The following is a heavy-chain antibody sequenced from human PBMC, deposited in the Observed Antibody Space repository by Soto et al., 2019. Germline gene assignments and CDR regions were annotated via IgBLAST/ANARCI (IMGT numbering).Heavy chain of an antibody. CDR2: INHSGST. J-gene: IGHJ4*02. CDR1: GGSFSGYY. D-gene: IGHD2-2*01. CDR3: AVGRGFCISTSCPGSDYFDY. Sequence: SETLSLTCAVYGGSFSGYYWTWIRQPPGTGLEWIGEINHSGSTNYNPSLKSRFTISRDNAKNSLFLQLNSLRAGDTAVYYCAVGRGFCISTSCPGSDYFDYWGQGTLVTVSS. V-gene: IGHV4-34*01.